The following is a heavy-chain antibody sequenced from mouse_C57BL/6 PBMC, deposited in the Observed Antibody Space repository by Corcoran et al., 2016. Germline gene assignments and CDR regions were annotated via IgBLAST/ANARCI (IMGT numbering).Heavy chain of an antibody. D-gene: IGHD2-3*01. CDR3: ARGGYSYYYAMDY. Sequence: EVQLQQSGPELVKPGASVKISCKASGYTFTDYYMNWVKQSHGKSLEWIGDINPNNGGTSYNQKFKGKATLTVDKSSSTAYMELSSLTSEDSAVYYCARGGYSYYYAMDYWGQGSSVTFSS. CDR1: GYTFTDYY. V-gene: IGHV1-26*01. J-gene: IGHJ4*01. CDR2: INPNNGGT.